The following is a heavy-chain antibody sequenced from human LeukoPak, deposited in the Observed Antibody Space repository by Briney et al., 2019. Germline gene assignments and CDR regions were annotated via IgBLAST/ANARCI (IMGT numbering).Heavy chain of an antibody. V-gene: IGHV4-59*01. J-gene: IGHJ5*02. CDR2: IYYSGST. Sequence: SETLSLTCTVSGGSISSYYWSWIRKPPGKGLEWIGYIYYSGSTNYNPSLKSRVTISVDTSKNQFSLKLSSVTAADTAVYYCARGTIFGGFDPWGQGTLVTVSS. CDR1: GGSISSYY. D-gene: IGHD3-3*01. CDR3: ARGTIFGGFDP.